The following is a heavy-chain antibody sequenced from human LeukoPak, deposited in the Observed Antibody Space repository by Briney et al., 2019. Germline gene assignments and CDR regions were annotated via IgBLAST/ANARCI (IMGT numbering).Heavy chain of an antibody. J-gene: IGHJ3*02. CDR2: INHSGST. V-gene: IGHV4-39*07. CDR3: ARGQGYCSGGSCYRAYDAFDI. D-gene: IGHD2-15*01. CDR1: GGSIRSSYYY. Sequence: SETLSLTCTVSGGSIRSSYYYWGWIRQPPGKGLEWIGEINHSGSTNYNPSLKSRVTISVDTTKNQFSLKLSSVTAADTAVYYCARGQGYCSGGSCYRAYDAFDIWGQGTMVTVSS.